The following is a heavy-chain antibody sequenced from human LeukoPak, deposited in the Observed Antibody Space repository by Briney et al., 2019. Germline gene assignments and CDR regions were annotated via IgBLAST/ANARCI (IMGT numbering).Heavy chain of an antibody. CDR1: GYTFTGDY. V-gene: IGHV1-2*02. J-gene: IGHJ5*02. CDR2: INPNSGGT. Sequence: GASVKVSCXASGYTFTGDYMHWVRQAPGQGVEWMGWINPNSGGTNYAQKFQGRVTMTRDTSISTAYMELSRLRSDDTAVYYCARAAYIVVVPAAIRDNWFDPWGQGTLVTVSS. D-gene: IGHD2-2*01. CDR3: ARAAYIVVVPAAIRDNWFDP.